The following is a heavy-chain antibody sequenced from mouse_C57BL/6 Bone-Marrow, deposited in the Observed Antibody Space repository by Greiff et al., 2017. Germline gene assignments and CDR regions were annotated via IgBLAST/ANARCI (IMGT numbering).Heavy chain of an antibody. V-gene: IGHV5-9-1*02. D-gene: IGHD1-1*01. CDR1: GFTFSSYA. J-gene: IGHJ4*01. CDR3: TRDHHGSSYDYAMHY. CDR2: ISSGGDYI. Sequence: EVMLVESGEGLVKPGGSLKLSCAASGFTFSSYAMSWVRQTPEKRLEWVAYISSGGDYIYYADTVKGRFTISRDNARNTLYLQMSSLKSEDTAMYYCTRDHHGSSYDYAMHYWGQGTSVTVSS.